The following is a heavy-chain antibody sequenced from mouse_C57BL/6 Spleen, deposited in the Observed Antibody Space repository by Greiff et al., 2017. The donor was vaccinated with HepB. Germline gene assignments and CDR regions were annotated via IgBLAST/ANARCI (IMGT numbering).Heavy chain of an antibody. Sequence: VQLQQSGAELVKPGASVKLSCKASGYTFTSYWMHWVKQRPGQGLEWIGMIHPNSGSTNYNEKFKSKATLTVDKSSSTAYMQLSSLTSEDSAVYYCARLSWDYFDYWGQGTTLTVSS. CDR2: IHPNSGST. D-gene: IGHD1-1*01. V-gene: IGHV1-64*01. CDR1: GYTFTSYW. CDR3: ARLSWDYFDY. J-gene: IGHJ2*01.